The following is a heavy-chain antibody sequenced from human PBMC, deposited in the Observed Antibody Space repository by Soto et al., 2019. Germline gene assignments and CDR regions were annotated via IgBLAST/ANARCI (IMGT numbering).Heavy chain of an antibody. Sequence: ASVKVSCKASGYTFTTYYLHWVRQAPGQGLEWMGVINPSASITIYAQKFQGRVTVTRDTSTSTVYMELSSLRSEDTAMYYCARDMKDFRSGYISYYYYGMDVWG. CDR3: ARDMKDFRSGYISYYYYGMDV. J-gene: IGHJ6*02. V-gene: IGHV1-46*01. CDR2: INPSASIT. D-gene: IGHD3-3*01. CDR1: GYTFTTYY.